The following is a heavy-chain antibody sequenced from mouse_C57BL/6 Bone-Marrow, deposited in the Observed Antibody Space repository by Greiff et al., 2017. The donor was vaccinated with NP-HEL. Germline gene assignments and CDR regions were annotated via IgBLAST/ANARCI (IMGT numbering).Heavy chain of an antibody. Sequence: ESGPGLVKPSQSLSLTCSVTGYSITSGYYWNWIRQFPGNKLEWIGYISYDGSNNYNPSLKNRISITRDTSKNQFFLKLNSVTTEDTATYYCVTDGYYDYWGQGTTLTVSS. D-gene: IGHD2-3*01. CDR3: VTDGYYDY. V-gene: IGHV3-6*01. J-gene: IGHJ2*01. CDR2: ISYDGSN. CDR1: GYSITSGYY.